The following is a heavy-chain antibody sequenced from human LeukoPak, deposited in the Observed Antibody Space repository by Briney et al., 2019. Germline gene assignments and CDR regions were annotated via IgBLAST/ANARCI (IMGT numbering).Heavy chain of an antibody. CDR3: ARGRWLQARGPSFDY. D-gene: IGHD5-24*01. Sequence: GGSLRLSCAASGFTFSSYAMHWVRQAPGKGLEWVAVISYDGSNKYYADSVKGRFTISRDNSKNTLYLQMNSLRAEDTAVYYCARGRWLQARGPSFDYWGQGTLVTVSS. J-gene: IGHJ4*02. CDR2: ISYDGSNK. V-gene: IGHV3-30-3*01. CDR1: GFTFSSYA.